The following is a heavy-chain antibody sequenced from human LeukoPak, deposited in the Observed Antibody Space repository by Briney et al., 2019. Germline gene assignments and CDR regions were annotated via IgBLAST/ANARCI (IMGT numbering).Heavy chain of an antibody. CDR3: ARGRWLQARGPSFDY. D-gene: IGHD5-24*01. Sequence: GGSLRLSCAASGFTFSSYAMHWVRQAPGKGLEWVAVISYDGSNKYYADSVKGRFTISRDNSKNTLYLQMNSLRAEDTAVYYCARGRWLQARGPSFDYWGQGTLVTVSS. J-gene: IGHJ4*02. CDR2: ISYDGSNK. V-gene: IGHV3-30-3*01. CDR1: GFTFSSYA.